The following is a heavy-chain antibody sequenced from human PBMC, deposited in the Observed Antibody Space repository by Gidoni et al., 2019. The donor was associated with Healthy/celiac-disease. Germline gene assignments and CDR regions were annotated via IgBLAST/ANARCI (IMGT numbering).Heavy chain of an antibody. D-gene: IGHD3-10*01. J-gene: IGHJ6*03. CDR2: IYYSGST. CDR1: GGSISSYY. CDR3: ARSVPEFDYYGSGSYFNYYYYMDV. V-gene: IGHV4-59*01. Sequence: QVQLQESGPGLVKPSETLSLTCTVSGGSISSYYWSWIRQPPGKGLEWIGYIYYSGSTNYNPSLKSRVTISVDTSKNQFSLKLSSVTAADTAVYYCARSVPEFDYYGSGSYFNYYYYMDVWGKGTTATVSS.